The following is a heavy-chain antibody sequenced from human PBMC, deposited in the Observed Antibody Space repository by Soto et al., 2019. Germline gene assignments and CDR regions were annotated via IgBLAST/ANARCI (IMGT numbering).Heavy chain of an antibody. CDR3: ADSWVPTSY. D-gene: IGHD1-1*01. Sequence: EVQLVESGGGLVQPGGSLRLSCAASGFTFSNFWMHWVRQAPGKGLVWVSRISPDGSTTSYADSVKGRFTISRDNAKSTLYLQMNSLRAEDTAVYYCADSWVPTSYWGLGTLVTVSS. CDR1: GFTFSNFW. CDR2: ISPDGSTT. J-gene: IGHJ4*02. V-gene: IGHV3-74*01.